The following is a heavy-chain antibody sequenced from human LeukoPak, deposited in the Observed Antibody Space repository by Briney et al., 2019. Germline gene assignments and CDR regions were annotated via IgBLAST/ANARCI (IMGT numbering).Heavy chain of an antibody. Sequence: LSGRSLRLSCAASGFTFSSYAMHWVRQAPGKGLEWVAVISYDGSNKYYADSVKGRFTMSRDNSKNTLYLQMNSMRAEDTAVYYCARRAGAYSHPYDYWGQGTLVSVSS. CDR2: ISYDGSNK. J-gene: IGHJ4*02. CDR3: ARRAGAYSHPYDY. D-gene: IGHD4/OR15-4a*01. CDR1: GFTFSSYA. V-gene: IGHV3-30*04.